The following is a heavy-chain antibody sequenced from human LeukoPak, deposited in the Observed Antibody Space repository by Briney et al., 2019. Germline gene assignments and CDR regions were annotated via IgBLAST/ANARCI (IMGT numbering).Heavy chain of an antibody. CDR1: GFTFSSYG. CDR3: AKVGYCSSTSCHFYYYYYMDV. CDR2: IWSGGSNK. Sequence: GRSLRLSCEASGFTFSSYGMHWVRQAPGKGLEWVAVIWSGGSNKYYAESVKGRFTISRDNSKNTLYLQMNSLRAEDTAVYYCAKVGYCSSTSCHFYYYYYMDVWGKGTTVTVSS. D-gene: IGHD2-2*01. J-gene: IGHJ6*03. V-gene: IGHV3-33*06.